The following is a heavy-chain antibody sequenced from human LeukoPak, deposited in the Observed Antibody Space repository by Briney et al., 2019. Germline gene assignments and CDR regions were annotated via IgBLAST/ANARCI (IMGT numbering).Heavy chain of an antibody. Sequence: GGSLRLSCAASGFTFSSYAMSWVRQAPGKGLEWVSAISGSGGSTYYADSVKGRFTISRDNSKNTLYLQMNSLRAEDTAVYYCAKRGRYSGYDPKIASFDYWGQGTLVTVSS. V-gene: IGHV3-23*01. J-gene: IGHJ4*02. CDR3: AKRGRYSGYDPKIASFDY. CDR1: GFTFSSYA. CDR2: ISGSGGST. D-gene: IGHD5-12*01.